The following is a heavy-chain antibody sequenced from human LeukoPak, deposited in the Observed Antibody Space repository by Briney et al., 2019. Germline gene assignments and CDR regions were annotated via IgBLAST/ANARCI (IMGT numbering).Heavy chain of an antibody. CDR1: GYTITDYY. CDR2: IIPILSSA. J-gene: IGHJ4*02. V-gene: IGHV1-69*04. Sequence: SVKVSCKASGYTITDYYLHWVRQAPGQGLEWMGRIIPILSSANYAQKFQGRVTITADKSTSTAYMELSSLRSEDTAVYYCARVGGDGFIYWGQGTLVTVSS. CDR3: ARVGGDGFIY. D-gene: IGHD5-24*01.